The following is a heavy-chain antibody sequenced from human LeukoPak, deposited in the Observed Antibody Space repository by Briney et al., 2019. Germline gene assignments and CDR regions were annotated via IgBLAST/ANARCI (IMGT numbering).Heavy chain of an antibody. J-gene: IGHJ4*02. D-gene: IGHD6-19*01. CDR3: ARPATTVAGTSAFDY. Sequence: GESLKISCKGSGYSFTSYRLGWVRQMPGKGLEWMGIIYPGDSDTRYSPSFQGQVTISADKSISTAYLQWSSLKASDTAMYYCARPATTVAGTSAFDYWGQGTLVTVSS. V-gene: IGHV5-51*01. CDR2: IYPGDSDT. CDR1: GYSFTSYR.